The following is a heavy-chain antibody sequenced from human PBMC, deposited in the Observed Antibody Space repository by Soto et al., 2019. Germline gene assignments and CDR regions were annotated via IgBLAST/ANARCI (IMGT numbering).Heavy chain of an antibody. CDR2: IYYTGGI. Sequence: PSETLSLTCTVSGGSLSSYYWSWIRQPPGKGLEWIGYIYYTGGINYNPSLKSRVTISIDTSKNQFSLTVTSVTAADTAVYYCSVGPGTTNWFHPWGPGTLVTVSS. CDR3: SVGPGTTNWFHP. CDR1: GGSLSSYY. J-gene: IGHJ5*02. D-gene: IGHD1-1*01. V-gene: IGHV4-59*08.